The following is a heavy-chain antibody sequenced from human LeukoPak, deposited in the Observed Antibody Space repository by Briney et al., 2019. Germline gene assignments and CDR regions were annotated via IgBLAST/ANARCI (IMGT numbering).Heavy chain of an antibody. V-gene: IGHV3-7*01. D-gene: IGHD5-18*01. CDR1: GFTFSSYW. J-gene: IGHJ4*02. Sequence: GGSLRLSCAASGFTFSSYWMSWVRQAPGKGLEWVANIKQDGSEKYYADSVKGRFTISRDNSKNTLYLQMNSLRAEDTAMYYCAKDFQLWSTITNFDYWGQGTLVTVSS. CDR2: IKQDGSEK. CDR3: AKDFQLWSTITNFDY.